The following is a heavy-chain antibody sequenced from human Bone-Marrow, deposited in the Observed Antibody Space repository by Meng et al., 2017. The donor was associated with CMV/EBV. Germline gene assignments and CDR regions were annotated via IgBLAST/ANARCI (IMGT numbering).Heavy chain of an antibody. J-gene: IGHJ4*02. CDR1: GFTFSDAW. V-gene: IGHV4-38-2*02. Sequence: GSLRLSCAASGFTFSDAWMSWVRQAPGKGLEWIGSIFYNGNTFYNPSLWGRVTISVGTSKKHFSLRLSSVTAADTAVYYCARDLIAASGKKGFDYWGQGKLVTVSS. CDR3: ARDLIAASGKKGFDY. D-gene: IGHD6-13*01. CDR2: IFYNGNT.